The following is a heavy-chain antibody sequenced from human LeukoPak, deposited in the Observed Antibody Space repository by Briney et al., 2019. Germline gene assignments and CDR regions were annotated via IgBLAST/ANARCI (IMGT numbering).Heavy chain of an antibody. J-gene: IGHJ5*02. CDR3: ARHFYSSGWYWWQGRTDNWFDP. CDR2: IYYSGST. CDR1: GGSISSSSYY. Sequence: PSETLSLTCTVSGGSISSSSYYWGWIRQPPGKGLEWIGSIYYSGSTYYNPSLKSRVTISVDTSKNQFSLKLSSVTAADTAVYYCARHFYSSGWYWWQGRTDNWFDPWGQGTLVTVSS. V-gene: IGHV4-39*01. D-gene: IGHD6-19*01.